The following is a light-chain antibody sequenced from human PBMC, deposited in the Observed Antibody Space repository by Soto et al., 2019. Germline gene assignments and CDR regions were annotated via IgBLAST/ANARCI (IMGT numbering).Light chain of an antibody. CDR3: QQYDNWPPIT. J-gene: IGKJ5*01. V-gene: IGKV3-15*01. CDR1: QIVGNS. Sequence: EVVMTQSPATLSVSPGDRATLSCRASQIVGNSVAWYQRKPGQAPRLLMYGASNRATGIPARFSGSGSGTEFTLTISGLQSEDFAVYYCQQYDNWPPITFGQGTRLEIK. CDR2: GAS.